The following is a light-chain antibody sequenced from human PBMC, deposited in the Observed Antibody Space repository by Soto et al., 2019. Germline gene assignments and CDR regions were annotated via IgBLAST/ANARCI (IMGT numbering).Light chain of an antibody. CDR2: EVT. V-gene: IGLV2-18*02. J-gene: IGLJ1*01. Sequence: QSVLAQPPSASGSPGQSLTISCTGTSSDVGFYNFVSWYQQRPGKAPKLVIYEVTKRPSGVPDRFSGSKSGNTASLTISGLQAEDEADYYCSSYTSSSTLVFGTGTKVTVL. CDR1: SSDVGFYNF. CDR3: SSYTSSSTLV.